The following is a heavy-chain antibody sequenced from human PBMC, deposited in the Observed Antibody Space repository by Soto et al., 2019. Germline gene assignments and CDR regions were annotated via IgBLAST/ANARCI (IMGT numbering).Heavy chain of an antibody. CDR1: GYTFTSYD. CDR3: ASPAPGQCSGGGCYLLNN. D-gene: IGHD2-15*01. CDR2: MNPNSGNT. J-gene: IGHJ4*02. Sequence: ASVKVSCKASGYTFTSYDITWLRQATGQGLEWMGCMNPNSGNTGCAQTFQGRVTITADKSTGTAYLNLNSLTSEDTAIYYCASPAPGQCSGGGCYLLNNWGQGTQVTVSS. V-gene: IGHV1-8*01.